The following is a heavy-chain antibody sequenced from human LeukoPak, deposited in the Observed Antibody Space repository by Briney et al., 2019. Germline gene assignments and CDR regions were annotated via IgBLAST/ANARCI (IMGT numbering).Heavy chain of an antibody. J-gene: IGHJ6*03. V-gene: IGHV3-48*01. Sequence: GGSLRLSCAASGFTFSSYSMNCVRQSPRKGLEWVSYISSGSSTIYYADSVKGRFTISRDNAKNSLYLQMNSLRAEDTAVYYCARDDYVWGRPYYYYYMDVWGKGTTVTVSS. D-gene: IGHD3-16*01. CDR3: ARDDYVWGRPYYYYYMDV. CDR2: ISSGSSTI. CDR1: GFTFSSYS.